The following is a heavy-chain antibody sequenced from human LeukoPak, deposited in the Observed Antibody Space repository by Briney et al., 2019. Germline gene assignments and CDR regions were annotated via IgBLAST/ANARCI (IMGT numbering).Heavy chain of an antibody. J-gene: IGHJ5*02. Sequence: SETLSLTCTVSGGSISSYYWSWIRQPPGKGLEWIGYIYYSGSTNYNPSLKSRVTISVDTSKNQFSLKLSSVTAADTAVYYCARNGYCSGGSCYVGGANRNWFDPWGQGTLVTVSS. CDR1: GGSISSYY. CDR2: IYYSGST. D-gene: IGHD2-15*01. V-gene: IGHV4-59*01. CDR3: ARNGYCSGGSCYVGGANRNWFDP.